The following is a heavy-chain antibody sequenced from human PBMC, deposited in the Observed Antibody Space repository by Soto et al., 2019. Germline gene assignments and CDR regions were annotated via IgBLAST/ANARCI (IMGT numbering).Heavy chain of an antibody. Sequence: QVQLVQSGAEVKKPGSSVKVSCKASGDTFSSYAINWVRQAPGQGLEWMGGIIPMFGTANYAQKFKGRVTITAGESTSTGYMERSSLSSEDTAVYYCARVGPAHYYDSSGYYSPLDYWGQGTLVTVSS. J-gene: IGHJ4*02. CDR1: GDTFSSYA. V-gene: IGHV1-69*01. D-gene: IGHD3-22*01. CDR3: ARVGPAHYYDSSGYYSPLDY. CDR2: IIPMFGTA.